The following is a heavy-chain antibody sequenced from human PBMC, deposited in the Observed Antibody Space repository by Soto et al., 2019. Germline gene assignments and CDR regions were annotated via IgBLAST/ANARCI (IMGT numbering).Heavy chain of an antibody. J-gene: IGHJ5*02. D-gene: IGHD3-22*01. CDR3: ARPGGSGYYYDPRVYNWFDP. CDR1: GGSFSGYY. CDR2: INHSGST. V-gene: IGHV4-34*01. Sequence: QVQLQQWGAGLLKPSETLSLTCAVYGGSFSGYYWSWIRQPPGKGLEWIGEINHSGSTNYNPSLKSRVTISVDTSKNQFSLKLSSVTAADTAVYYCARPGGSGYYYDPRVYNWFDPWGQGTLVTVSS.